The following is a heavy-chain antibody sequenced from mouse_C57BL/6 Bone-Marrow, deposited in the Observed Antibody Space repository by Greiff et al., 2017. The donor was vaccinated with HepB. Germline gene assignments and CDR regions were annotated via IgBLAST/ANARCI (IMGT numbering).Heavy chain of an antibody. J-gene: IGHJ2*01. V-gene: IGHV1-50*01. CDR3: ARLSSGYPLDY. CDR1: GYTFTSYW. CDR2: IDPSDSYT. Sequence: VQLQQSGAELVKPGASVKLSCKASGYTFTSYWMQWVKQRPGQGLEWIGEIDPSDSYTNYNQKFKGKATLTVDTSSSTAYMQLSSLTSEDSAVYYCARLSSGYPLDYWGQGTTLTVSS. D-gene: IGHD3-2*02.